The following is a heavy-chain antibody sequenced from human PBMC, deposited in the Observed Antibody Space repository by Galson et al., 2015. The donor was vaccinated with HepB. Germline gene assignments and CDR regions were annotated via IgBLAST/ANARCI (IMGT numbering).Heavy chain of an antibody. CDR1: GFTFSSYS. CDR2: ISSSSSYI. Sequence: SLRLSCAASGFTFSSYSMNWVRLAPGKGLEWVSSISSSSSYIYYADSVKGRFTISRDNAKNSLYPQMNSLRAEDTAVYYCARDWGTGWFDPWGQGTLVTASS. CDR3: ARDWGTGWFDP. D-gene: IGHD1-14*01. J-gene: IGHJ5*02. V-gene: IGHV3-21*01.